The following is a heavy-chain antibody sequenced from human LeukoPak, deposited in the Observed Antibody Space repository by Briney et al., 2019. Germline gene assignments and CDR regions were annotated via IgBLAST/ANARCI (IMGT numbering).Heavy chain of an antibody. CDR3: ARAGYSGSSFDY. V-gene: IGHV1-69*02. D-gene: IGHD1-26*01. CDR1: GGTFSSYT. J-gene: IGHJ4*02. CDR2: IIPILGIA. Sequence: SSVKVSCKSSGGTFSSYTISWVRQAPGQGLEWMGRIIPILGIANYAQKFWGRVTITADKSTSTAYMELSSLRSEDTAVYYCARAGYSGSSFDYWGQGTLVTVSS.